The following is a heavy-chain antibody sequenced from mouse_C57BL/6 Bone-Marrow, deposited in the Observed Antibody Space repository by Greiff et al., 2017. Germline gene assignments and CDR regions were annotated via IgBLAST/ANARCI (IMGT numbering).Heavy chain of an antibody. CDR2: IDPENGDT. D-gene: IGHD1-1*01. Sequence: EVQLKQSGAELVRPGASVKLSCTASGFNIKDDYMHWVKQRPEPGLEWIGWIDPENGDTEYASKFQGKATITADTSSNTAYLQLSSLTSEDTAVYYCTPHYYGSSYGDWYFDVWGTGTTVTVSS. CDR3: TPHYYGSSYGDWYFDV. CDR1: GFNIKDDY. V-gene: IGHV14-4*01. J-gene: IGHJ1*03.